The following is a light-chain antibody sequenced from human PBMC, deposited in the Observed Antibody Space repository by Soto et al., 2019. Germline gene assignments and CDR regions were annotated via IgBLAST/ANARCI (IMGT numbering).Light chain of an antibody. CDR2: AAS. Sequence: DIQLTQSPSFLSASVGDIVTIACRASQGISSYLAWYQQKPWKAPKLLIYAASTLQSGVTSRFSGSGAGTEFPLTISSLQPEDFATYYCQQLNSYPITFGKGQRLEIK. J-gene: IGKJ5*01. CDR1: QGISSY. CDR3: QQLNSYPIT. V-gene: IGKV1-9*01.